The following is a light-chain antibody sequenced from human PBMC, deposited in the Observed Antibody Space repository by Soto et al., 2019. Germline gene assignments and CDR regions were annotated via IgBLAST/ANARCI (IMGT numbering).Light chain of an antibody. J-gene: IGKJ2*01. V-gene: IGKV3-15*01. CDR2: GAS. Sequence: EIVMTQSPDTLSVSPEERATLSCRASQSVSSNLAWYQQKPGQAPRLLIYGASTRATGIPARFSGSGSGTEFTLTISSLQSEDFAVHYCQQYNNWPPYTIGQGTKLEIK. CDR1: QSVSSN. CDR3: QQYNNWPPYT.